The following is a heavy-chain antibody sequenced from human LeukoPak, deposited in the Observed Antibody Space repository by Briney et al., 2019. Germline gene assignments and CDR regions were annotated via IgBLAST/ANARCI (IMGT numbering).Heavy chain of an antibody. J-gene: IGHJ4*02. V-gene: IGHV4-59*02. D-gene: IGHD6-6*01. CDR2: VYYSGST. CDR3: ARTTSIAARPHFDY. Sequence: SETLSLTCVVSGGSVSGYYWGWIRQPPGRGLEWIGYVYYSGSTYYNPSLKSRVTISVDTSKNQFSLKLSSVTAADTAVYYCARTTSIAARPHFDYWGQGTLVTVSS. CDR1: GGSVSGYY.